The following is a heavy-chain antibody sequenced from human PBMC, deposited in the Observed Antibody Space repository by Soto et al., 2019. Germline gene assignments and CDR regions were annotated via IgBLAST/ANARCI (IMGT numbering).Heavy chain of an antibody. CDR2: ISAYSGNT. D-gene: IGHD1-26*01. J-gene: IGHJ4*02. CDR3: ARDDHLVGRTTFDY. CDR1: GYSFTVYG. Sequence: ASVKVSCKTSGYSFTVYGISWVRQAPGQGLEWMGWISAYSGNTNYAQKFQGRVTVTTDTSTSTAYMELRSLRSDDTAIYYCARDDHLVGRTTFDYWGQGTLVTVSS. V-gene: IGHV1-18*01.